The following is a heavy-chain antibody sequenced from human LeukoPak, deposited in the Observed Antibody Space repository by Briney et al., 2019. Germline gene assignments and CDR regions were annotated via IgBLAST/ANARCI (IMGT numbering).Heavy chain of an antibody. V-gene: IGHV4-4*07. J-gene: IGHJ4*02. CDR2: IYTSGNT. CDR1: GGSVSSYY. CDR3: AVDNRDY. D-gene: IGHD2-2*01. Sequence: PSETLSLTCTVSGGSVSSYYWSWIRQAAGKGLEWIGRIYTSGNTNYNSSLKSRVTISVDKSKNQFSLKLISVTAADTGMYYCAVDNRDYWGQGTLVTVSS.